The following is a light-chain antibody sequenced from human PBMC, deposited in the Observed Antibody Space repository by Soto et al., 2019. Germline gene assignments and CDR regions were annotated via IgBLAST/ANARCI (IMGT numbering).Light chain of an antibody. Sequence: DIQMTQSPSTLSGSVGDRATITGRPSQTISSWLAWYQQTRGKAPKIXIYKASTLKSGVPSRCVGSGAGTDCTRPISSLQPEDVETDDCPHLINYPITFRQGTRLEI. J-gene: IGKJ5*01. CDR2: KAS. CDR3: PHLINYPIT. CDR1: QTISSW. V-gene: IGKV1-5*03.